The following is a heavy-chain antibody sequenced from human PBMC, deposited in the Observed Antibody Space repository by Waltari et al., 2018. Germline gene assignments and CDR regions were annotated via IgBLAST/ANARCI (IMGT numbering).Heavy chain of an antibody. CDR2: INHSGST. Sequence: LEWIGEINHSGSTNYNPSLKSRVTISVDTSKNQFSLKLSSVTAADTAVYYCARGGIAVAGRGLLVYYYGMDVWGQGTTVTVSS. D-gene: IGHD6-19*01. V-gene: IGHV4-34*01. J-gene: IGHJ6*02. CDR3: ARGGIAVAGRGLLVYYYGMDV.